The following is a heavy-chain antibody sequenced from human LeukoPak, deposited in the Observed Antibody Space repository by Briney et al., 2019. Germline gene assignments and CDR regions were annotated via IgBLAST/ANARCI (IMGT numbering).Heavy chain of an antibody. Sequence: TSGTLSLTCTVSGGSISSSNWWSSVRQPPGKGLEWIGEVYHSGATNYSPSLRSRVTISADRSTNQFSLRLNSVTAADTAVFYCARGEGYGSGTVHFDYWGRGILVTVSS. V-gene: IGHV4-4*02. D-gene: IGHD3-10*01. J-gene: IGHJ4*02. CDR1: GGSISSSNW. CDR2: VYHSGAT. CDR3: ARGEGYGSGTVHFDY.